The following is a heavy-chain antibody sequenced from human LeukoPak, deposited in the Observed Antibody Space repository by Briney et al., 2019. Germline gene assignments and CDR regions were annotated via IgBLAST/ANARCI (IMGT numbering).Heavy chain of an antibody. Sequence: PGGSLRLSCAASGFTFSSYSMNWVRQAPGKGLEWVSSISSSSSYIYYADSVKGRFTISRDNAKNSLYLQMNSLRAEDTAVYYCARDDVISHHCSSTSCYANYFDYWGQGTLVTVSS. CDR1: GFTFSSYS. CDR3: ARDDVISHHCSSTSCYANYFDY. J-gene: IGHJ4*02. CDR2: ISSSSSYI. D-gene: IGHD2-2*01. V-gene: IGHV3-21*01.